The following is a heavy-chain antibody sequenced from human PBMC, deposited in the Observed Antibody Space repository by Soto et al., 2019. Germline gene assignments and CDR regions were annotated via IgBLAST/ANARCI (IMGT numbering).Heavy chain of an antibody. D-gene: IGHD6-19*01. CDR3: AKGIAVDGTFEY. Sequence: EVQLLESGGGLVQPGGSLRLSCAASGFTFSSYAMSWVRQAPGKGLEWVSAISGSGGSTYYADSVKGRFTISRDNSKKSHYLQMKTLRAKDTAVYYCAKGIAVDGTFEYWGQGTLFTVAS. CDR2: ISGSGGST. CDR1: GFTFSSYA. V-gene: IGHV3-23*01. J-gene: IGHJ4*02.